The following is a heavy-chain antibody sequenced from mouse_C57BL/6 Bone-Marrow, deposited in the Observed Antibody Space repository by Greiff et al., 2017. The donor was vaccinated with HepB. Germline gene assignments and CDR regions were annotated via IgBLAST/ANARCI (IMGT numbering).Heavy chain of an antibody. J-gene: IGHJ4*01. CDR3: ARDNYYTAMDY. CDR1: GYSITSGYY. D-gene: IGHD1-1*01. Sequence: EVQLVESGPGLVKPSQSLSLTCSVTGYSITSGYYWNWIRQFPGNKLEWMGYISYDGSNNYNPSLKNRISITRDTSKNQFFLKLNSVTTEDTATYYCARDNYYTAMDYWGQGTSVTVSS. V-gene: IGHV3-6*01. CDR2: ISYDGSN.